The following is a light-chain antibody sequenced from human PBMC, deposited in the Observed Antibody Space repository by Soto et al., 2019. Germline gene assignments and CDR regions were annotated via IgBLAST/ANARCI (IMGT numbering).Light chain of an antibody. CDR3: QQFSSYQFT. J-gene: IGKJ3*01. V-gene: IGKV1-5*03. CDR1: QSVNKW. Sequence: DIPLTQSPSTLSASEGDRVTITCRASQSVNKWLAWYQQKPGRAPKLLIYKASTLQSGVPSRFSGSGSGTEFTLTISSLQPDDLGTYYCQQFSSYQFTFGPGTKVNIK. CDR2: KAS.